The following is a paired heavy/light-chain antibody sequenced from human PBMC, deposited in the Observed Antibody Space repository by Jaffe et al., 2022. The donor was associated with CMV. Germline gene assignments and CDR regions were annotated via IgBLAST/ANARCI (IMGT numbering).Light chain of an antibody. CDR2: AAS. J-gene: IGKJ5*01. CDR3: QQYNNWPPIT. CDR1: QSVGSN. Sequence: EIVMTQSPATLSVSPGERATLSCRASQSVGSNLAWYQQKSGQAPRLLIYAASTRTTGLPARFSGSGSGTEFTLTISSLQSEDFAVYYCQQYNNWPPITFGQGTRLEIK. V-gene: IGKV3-15*01.
Heavy chain of an antibody. CDR1: GFTSSNYE. CDR3: ASSGQYELLTGFYQNFEY. J-gene: IGHJ4*02. CDR2: ITSSGGIK. D-gene: IGHD3-9*01. V-gene: IGHV3-48*03. Sequence: VQLVESGGGLIQPGGSLRLSCVASGFTSSNYEINWLRQPPGKGLEWISYITSSGGIKYYADSVKGRFTISRDNAKNSVYLQMDSLRAEDTAIYYCASSGQYELLTGFYQNFEYWGQGAQVTVSS.